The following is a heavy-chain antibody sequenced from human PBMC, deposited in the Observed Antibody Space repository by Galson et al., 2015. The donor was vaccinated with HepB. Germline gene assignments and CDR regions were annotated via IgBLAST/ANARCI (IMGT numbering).Heavy chain of an antibody. CDR1: GFTFSSYS. J-gene: IGHJ4*02. D-gene: IGHD3-3*01. V-gene: IGHV3-48*01. Sequence: SLRLSCAASGFTFSSYSMNWVRQAPGKGLEWVSYISSSSSTIYYADSVKGRFTISRDNAKNSLYLQMNSLRAEDTAVYYCARDRDERFLEWLSIGGWGRGTLVTVSS. CDR2: ISSSSSTI. CDR3: ARDRDERFLEWLSIGG.